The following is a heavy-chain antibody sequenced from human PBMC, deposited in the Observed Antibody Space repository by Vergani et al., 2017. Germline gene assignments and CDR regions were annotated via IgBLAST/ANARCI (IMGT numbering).Heavy chain of an antibody. CDR1: GYTFTGYY. Sequence: QVQLVQSGAEVKKPGASVKVSCKASGYTFTGYYMHLVRQAPGQGLEWMGWINPNSGGTNYAQKFQGRVTMTRDTSISTAYMELSRLRSDDTAVYYCARAHDYVWGSYRYSLGFYFDYWGQGTLVTVSS. CDR3: ARAHDYVWGSYRYSLGFYFDY. J-gene: IGHJ4*02. D-gene: IGHD3-16*02. V-gene: IGHV1-2*02. CDR2: INPNSGGT.